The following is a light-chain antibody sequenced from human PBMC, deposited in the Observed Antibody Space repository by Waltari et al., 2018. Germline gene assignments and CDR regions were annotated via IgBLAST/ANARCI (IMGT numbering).Light chain of an antibody. V-gene: IGKV3-15*01. CDR1: QSVSSN. J-gene: IGKJ4*01. CDR3: QQYHAWPPLT. Sequence: EIVMTQSPATLSVSPGERAALSCRASQSVSSNLAWYQQRPGQAHRLLIYAASTRATGIPGRFSGSGSGTEFTLTISSLQSEDFAVYYCQQYHAWPPLTFGGGTKVEIK. CDR2: AAS.